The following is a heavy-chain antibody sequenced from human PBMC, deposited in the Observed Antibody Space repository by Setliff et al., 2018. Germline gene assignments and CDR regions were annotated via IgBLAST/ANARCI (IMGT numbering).Heavy chain of an antibody. J-gene: IGHJ4*02. CDR2: ISTSSGTI. D-gene: IGHD6-13*01. CDR3: ARGQLVL. Sequence: GGSLRLSCVASGFTFRTYSVNWVRQAPGKGLEWISYISTSSGTIYYADSVKGRFTISRDNAKNSVYLQMNSLRAEDTAVYYCARGQLVLWGQGTLVTVSS. CDR1: GFTFRTYS. V-gene: IGHV3-48*01.